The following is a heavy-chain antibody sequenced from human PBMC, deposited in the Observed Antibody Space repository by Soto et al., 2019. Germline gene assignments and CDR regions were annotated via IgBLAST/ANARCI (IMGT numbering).Heavy chain of an antibody. J-gene: IGHJ2*01. CDR1: GGSISSYY. CDR2: IYYSGST. D-gene: IGHD1-26*01. Sequence: QVQLQESGPGLVKPSETLSLTCTVSGGSISSYYWSWIRQPPGKGLEWIGYIYYSGSTNYNPSLKSRVTISVDTSKNQFSLKLSSVTDADTAVYYWARRSGSYYWYFDLWGRGTLVTVSS. V-gene: IGHV4-59*08. CDR3: ARRSGSYYWYFDL.